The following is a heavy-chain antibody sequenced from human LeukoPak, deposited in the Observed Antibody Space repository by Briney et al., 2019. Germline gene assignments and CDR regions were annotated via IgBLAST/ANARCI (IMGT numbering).Heavy chain of an antibody. CDR2: ISSSSSSI. V-gene: IGHV3-48*02. Sequence: GGSLRLSCVVSGFTFSNYSMNRVRQAPGKGLEWVSYISSSSSSIYYLDSVKGRFTISRDNAKNSLYLQMNSLRDEDTAVYYCARVIRSFGEFSSDYWGQGTLVTVSS. D-gene: IGHD3-10*01. CDR3: ARVIRSFGEFSSDY. CDR1: GFTFSNYS. J-gene: IGHJ4*02.